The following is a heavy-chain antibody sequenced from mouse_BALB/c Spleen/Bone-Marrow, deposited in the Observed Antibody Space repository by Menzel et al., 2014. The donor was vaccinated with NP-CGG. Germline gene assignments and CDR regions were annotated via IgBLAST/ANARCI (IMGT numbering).Heavy chain of an antibody. Sequence: QVQLKQSGPELVKPGASVKISCKASGYAFSSSWMNWVKQRPGQGLEWIGQIYPGDGDTNYNGKFKGKATLTADKSSSTAYMQLSSLTSVDSAVYFCAREGYGYDGGHYAMDYWGQGTSVTVSS. D-gene: IGHD2-2*01. CDR2: IYPGDGDT. V-gene: IGHV1-82*01. J-gene: IGHJ4*01. CDR1: GYAFSSSW. CDR3: AREGYGYDGGHYAMDY.